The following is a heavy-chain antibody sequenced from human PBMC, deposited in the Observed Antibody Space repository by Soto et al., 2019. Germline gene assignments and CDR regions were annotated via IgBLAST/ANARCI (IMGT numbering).Heavy chain of an antibody. CDR3: ARDIVVVPAATYYYYMDV. CDR2: INAGNGNT. J-gene: IGHJ6*03. V-gene: IGHV1-3*01. Sequence: ASVKVSCKASGYTFTSYAMHWVRQAPGQRLEWMGWINAGNGNTKYSQKFQGRVTITRDTSASTAYMELSSLRSEDTAVYYCARDIVVVPAATYYYYMDVWGKGTTVTVSS. D-gene: IGHD2-2*01. CDR1: GYTFTSYA.